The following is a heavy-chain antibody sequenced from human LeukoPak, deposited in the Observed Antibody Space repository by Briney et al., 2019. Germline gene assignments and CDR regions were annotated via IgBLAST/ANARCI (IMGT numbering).Heavy chain of an antibody. CDR3: ARDRFSRVSRTTFHLDS. V-gene: IGHV3-30*09. D-gene: IGHD1-1*01. CDR1: GFTLSLYA. CDR2: KSSAEDFE. Sequence: GGSLRLSCAASGFTLSLYAVHWVRQPPGKGLEWLAVKSSAEDFESYADSVKGRFALSRDKSKDTVYLQMNSLRPDDTALYFCARDRFSRVSRTTFHLDSWGQGTLVTVSS. J-gene: IGHJ4*02.